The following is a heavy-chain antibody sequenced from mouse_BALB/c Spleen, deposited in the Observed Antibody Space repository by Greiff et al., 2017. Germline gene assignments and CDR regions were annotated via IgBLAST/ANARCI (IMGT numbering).Heavy chain of an antibody. CDR1: GFTFSNYW. V-gene: IGHV6-6*02. CDR2: IRLKSNNYAT. Sequence: EVKLQESGGGLVQPGGSMKLSCVASGFTFSNYWMNWVRQSPEKGLEWVAEIRLKSNNYATHYAESVKGRFTISRDDSKSSVYLQMNNLRAEDTGIYYCTRLTGYFDYWGQGTTLTVSS. D-gene: IGHD4-1*01. CDR3: TRLTGYFDY. J-gene: IGHJ2*01.